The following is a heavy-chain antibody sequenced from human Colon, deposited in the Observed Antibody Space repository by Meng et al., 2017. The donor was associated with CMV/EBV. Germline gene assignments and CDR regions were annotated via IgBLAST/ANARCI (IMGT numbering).Heavy chain of an antibody. CDR2: IYYSGST. CDR3: AGEPPPLDRRYFDY. Sequence: SETLSLTCTVSGASISSYYWSWIRQPPGKGLEWIGYIYYSGSTNYNPSLKSRVTISVDTSKNQFSLKLSSVTAADTAVYYCAGEPPPLDRRYFDYWGQGTLVTVSS. J-gene: IGHJ4*02. V-gene: IGHV4-59*12. CDR1: GASISSYY.